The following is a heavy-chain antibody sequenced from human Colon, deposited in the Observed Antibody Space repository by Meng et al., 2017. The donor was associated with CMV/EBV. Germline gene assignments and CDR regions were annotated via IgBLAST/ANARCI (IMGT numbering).Heavy chain of an antibody. D-gene: IGHD3-22*01. CDR2: ISSSSYI. J-gene: IGHJ4*02. V-gene: IGHV3-21*01. CDR1: GFTFSSYS. CDR3: AKEASYDSSGYGFDY. Sequence: GESLKISCAASGFTFSSYSMNWVRQAPGKGLEWVSSISSSSYIYYADSVKGRFTISRDNAKNSLYLQMNSLRAEDTAVYYCAKEASYDSSGYGFDYWGQGTLVTVSS.